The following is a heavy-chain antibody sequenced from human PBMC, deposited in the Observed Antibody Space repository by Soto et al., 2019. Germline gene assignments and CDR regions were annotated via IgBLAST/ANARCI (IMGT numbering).Heavy chain of an antibody. CDR2: IKGDGSEK. Sequence: EVQLVESGGGLVQPGGSLRLSCVASGFTFNSYWMSWVRQAPGKGLEWVANIKGDGSEKYYVDSVKGRFTISRDNDKNSLYLQMDSVRAEDTAVYYCARDGRGYCSSTTCPGIWGQGTLVTVSS. V-gene: IGHV3-7*01. J-gene: IGHJ4*02. CDR1: GFTFNSYW. CDR3: ARDGRGYCSSTTCPGI. D-gene: IGHD2-2*01.